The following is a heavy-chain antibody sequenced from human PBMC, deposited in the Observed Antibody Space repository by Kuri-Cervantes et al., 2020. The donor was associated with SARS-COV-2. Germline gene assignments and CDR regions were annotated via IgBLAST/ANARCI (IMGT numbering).Heavy chain of an antibody. CDR3: AKDGDPDY. CDR1: RFTFRSYG. V-gene: IGHV3-30*18. J-gene: IGHJ4*02. CDR2: ISYDETYK. D-gene: IGHD2-21*01. Sequence: GGSLRLSCAASRFTFRSYGMHWVRQPPGKGLEWVALISYDETYKYYADSVEGRFTISRDNSENTLYLQMNSLRAEDTAVYYCAKDGDPDYWGQGTLVTVSS.